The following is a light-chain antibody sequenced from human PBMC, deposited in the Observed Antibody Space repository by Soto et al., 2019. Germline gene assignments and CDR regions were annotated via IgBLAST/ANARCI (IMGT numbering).Light chain of an antibody. CDR3: CSYAGSSSSI. CDR2: EVT. V-gene: IGLV2-23*02. CDR1: SSDVGTYNL. Sequence: QSALTQPASVSGSPGQSITISCSGTSSDVGTYNLVSWYQQYPGKAPRPMIYEVTKRPSGVSNRFSGSKSGNTASLTISGLQPEDEADYYCCSYAGSSSSIFGTGTKLTVL. J-gene: IGLJ1*01.